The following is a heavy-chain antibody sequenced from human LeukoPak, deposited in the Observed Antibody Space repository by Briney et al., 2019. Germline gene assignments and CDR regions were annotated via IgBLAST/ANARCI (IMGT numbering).Heavy chain of an antibody. D-gene: IGHD7-27*01. CDR3: ARGRPNWGQYWFDP. CDR1: GYTFTSYD. V-gene: IGHV1-8*03. CDR2: MNPNSGNT. J-gene: IGHJ5*02. Sequence: GASVKVSCKASGYTFTSYDINWVRQATGQGLEWMGWMNPNSGNTGYAQKFQGRVTITRNTSISTAYMELSSLRSEDTAVYYCARGRPNWGQYWFDPWGQGTLVTVSS.